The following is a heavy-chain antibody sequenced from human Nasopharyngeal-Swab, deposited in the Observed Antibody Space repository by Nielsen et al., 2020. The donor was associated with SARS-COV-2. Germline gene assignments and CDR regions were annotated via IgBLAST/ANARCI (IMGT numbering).Heavy chain of an antibody. Sequence: GESLKISCAASGFTFSSYSMNWVRQAPGKGLEWVSSISSSSSYIYYADSVKGRFTISRDNAKNSLYLQINSLRAEDTAVYYCARDVNWNDGAYYFDYWGQGTLVTVSS. V-gene: IGHV3-21*01. D-gene: IGHD1-1*01. CDR3: ARDVNWNDGAYYFDY. J-gene: IGHJ4*02. CDR2: ISSSSSYI. CDR1: GFTFSSYS.